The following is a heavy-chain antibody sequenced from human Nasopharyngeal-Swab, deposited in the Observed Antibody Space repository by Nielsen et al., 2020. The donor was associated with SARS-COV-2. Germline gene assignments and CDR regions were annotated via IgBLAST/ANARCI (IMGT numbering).Heavy chain of an antibody. CDR3: ARYCSTTSCPRGFDY. Sequence: GESLKISCAASGFTFSSYWMSWVRQAPGKGLEWVAHIKQSGSGQYYVHSVKGRFTISRDNAKNSLSLQMNSLRAEDTAVYYCARYCSTTSCPRGFDYWGQGTLVTVSS. J-gene: IGHJ4*02. CDR2: IKQSGSGQ. D-gene: IGHD2-2*01. V-gene: IGHV3-7*01. CDR1: GFTFSSYW.